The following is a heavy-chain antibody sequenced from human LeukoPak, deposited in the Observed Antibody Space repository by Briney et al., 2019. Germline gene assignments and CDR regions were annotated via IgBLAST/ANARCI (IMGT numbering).Heavy chain of an antibody. CDR2: INPNSGGT. CDR3: ARTGNTYYDILTGYHDY. V-gene: IGHV1-2*02. J-gene: IGHJ4*02. Sequence: GASVKVPCKASGYTFTDYYIHWVRQAPGQGLEWMGWINPNSGGTNYAQKFQGRVTMTRDTSISTAYMELSRLRSDDTAVYYCARTGNTYYDILTGYHDYWGQGTLVTVSS. D-gene: IGHD3-9*01. CDR1: GYTFTDYY.